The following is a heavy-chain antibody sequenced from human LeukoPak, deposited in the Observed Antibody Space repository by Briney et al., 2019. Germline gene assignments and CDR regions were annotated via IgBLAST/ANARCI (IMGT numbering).Heavy chain of an antibody. CDR3: ARDIAVAYYFDY. CDR1: GGSISSSSDY. Sequence: SETLSLTCTVSGGSISSSSDYWGWIRQPPGKGLEWIGSIYYSGSTYYNPSLKSRVAISVDTSNNQFSLRLSSVTAADTAVYYCARDIAVAYYFDYWGQGSLVTVSS. CDR2: IYYSGST. V-gene: IGHV4-39*07. J-gene: IGHJ4*02. D-gene: IGHD6-19*01.